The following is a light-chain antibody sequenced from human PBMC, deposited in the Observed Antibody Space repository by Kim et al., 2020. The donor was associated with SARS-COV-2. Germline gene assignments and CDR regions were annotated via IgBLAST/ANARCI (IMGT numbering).Light chain of an antibody. Sequence: SSELTQDPVVSVALGQTVRITCQGASLRNYYATWYQQKPGQAPLLVIYGKNNRPSGIPDRFSGSSSGSTASLTITGAQAEDEADYYCNSRDNSHYHVLFGGGTQLTVL. V-gene: IGLV3-19*01. CDR3: NSRDNSHYHVL. CDR1: SLRNYY. CDR2: GKN. J-gene: IGLJ2*01.